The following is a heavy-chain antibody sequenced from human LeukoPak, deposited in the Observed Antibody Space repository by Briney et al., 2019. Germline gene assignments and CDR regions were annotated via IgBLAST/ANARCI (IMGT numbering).Heavy chain of an antibody. D-gene: IGHD2-15*01. CDR1: GYTFTSYG. J-gene: IGHJ4*02. V-gene: IGHV1-18*01. CDR3: ARTRYCSGGSCLDY. Sequence: ASVKVSCKASGYTFTSYGISWVRQAPGQGLEWMGWISAYNGNTNYAQKLQGRVTMTTDTSTSTAYVELRSLRSDDTAVYYCARTRYCSGGSCLDYWGQGTLVTVSS. CDR2: ISAYNGNT.